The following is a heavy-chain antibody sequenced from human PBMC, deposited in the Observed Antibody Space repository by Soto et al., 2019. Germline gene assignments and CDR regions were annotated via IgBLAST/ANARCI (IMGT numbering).Heavy chain of an antibody. D-gene: IGHD1-7*01. V-gene: IGHV1-3*01. CDR2: INAGNGDT. CDR1: GYTFSIHA. Sequence: ASVKVSCKTSGYTFSIHAIHWVRQAPGQGLEWMGWINAGNGDTKYSEKFQDRVAITRDAYASAANMEVRSLRSEDTAIYYCARDEGGWNSIEGGFVKFILDYWGQGSVVTVPQ. J-gene: IGHJ4*02. CDR3: ARDEGGWNSIEGGFVKFILDY.